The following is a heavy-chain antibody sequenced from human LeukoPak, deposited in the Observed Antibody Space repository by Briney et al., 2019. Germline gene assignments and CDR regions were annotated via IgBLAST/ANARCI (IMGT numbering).Heavy chain of an antibody. CDR1: GGSISSSSYY. Sequence: SETLSLTCTVSGGSISSSSYYWGWIRQPPGKGLEWIGSIYYSGSTYYNPSLKSRVTISVDTSKNQFSLKLSSVTAADTAVYYCARAPYYYDSSGYYAPFDYWGQGTLVTVSS. J-gene: IGHJ4*02. CDR2: IYYSGST. V-gene: IGHV4-39*01. D-gene: IGHD3-22*01. CDR3: ARAPYYYDSSGYYAPFDY.